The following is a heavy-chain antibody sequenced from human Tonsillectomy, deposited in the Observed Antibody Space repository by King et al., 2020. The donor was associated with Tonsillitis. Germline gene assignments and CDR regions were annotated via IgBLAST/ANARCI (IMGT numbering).Heavy chain of an antibody. CDR2: IYPGDADT. J-gene: IGHJ4*02. D-gene: IGHD3-22*01. V-gene: IGHV5-51*01. CDR1: GYSFTSYW. Sequence: QLVQSGAEVKKPGESLKISCKGSGYSFTSYWIAWVRQMPGRGLEWVGIIYPGDADTRYSPSFQGQVTFSADKSIRPAYLQWRSLKASDTAMFYCARQVDYYDSSGYRRYLDYWGQGTLVTVSS. CDR3: ARQVDYYDSSGYRRYLDY.